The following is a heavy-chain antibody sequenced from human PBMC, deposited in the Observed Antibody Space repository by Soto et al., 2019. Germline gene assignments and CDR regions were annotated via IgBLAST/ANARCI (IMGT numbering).Heavy chain of an antibody. Sequence: SETLSLTCAVYGGSFSGYYWSWIRQPPGKGLEWIGEINHSGSTNYNPSLKSRVTISVDTSKNQFSLKLSSVTAADTAVYYCARGRPGTLRGVGRGVYYMDVWGKGTTVTVSS. CDR3: ARGRPGTLRGVGRGVYYMDV. CDR1: GGSFSGYY. CDR2: INHSGST. J-gene: IGHJ6*03. D-gene: IGHD1-1*01. V-gene: IGHV4-34*01.